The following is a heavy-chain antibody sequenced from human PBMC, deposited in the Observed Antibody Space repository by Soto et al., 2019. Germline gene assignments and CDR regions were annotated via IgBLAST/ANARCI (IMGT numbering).Heavy chain of an antibody. V-gene: IGHV4-59*08. J-gene: IGHJ4*02. CDR3: ARQFGLGDFDY. Sequence: SETLSLTCTVSGGSISSYYWSWIRQPPGKGLEWIGYIYYSGSTNYNPSLKSRVTISVDTSKNQFSLKLSSVTAADTAVYYCARQFGLGDFDYWGKETLVTFPS. D-gene: IGHD3-16*01. CDR2: IYYSGST. CDR1: GGSISSYY.